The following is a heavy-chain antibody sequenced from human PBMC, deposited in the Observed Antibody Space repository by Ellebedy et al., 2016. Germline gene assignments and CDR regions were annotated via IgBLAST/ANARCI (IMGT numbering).Heavy chain of an antibody. V-gene: IGHV3-23*01. D-gene: IGHD6-19*01. J-gene: IGHJ5*02. CDR1: GFTFSSYA. CDR3: AKDPQWLDYNWFDP. CDR2: ISGSGGST. Sequence: GESLKISXAASGFTFSSYAMSWVRQAPGKGLEWVSAISGSGGSTYYADSVKGRFTISRDNSKNTLYLQMNSLRAEDTAVYYCAKDPQWLDYNWFDPWGQGTLVTVSS.